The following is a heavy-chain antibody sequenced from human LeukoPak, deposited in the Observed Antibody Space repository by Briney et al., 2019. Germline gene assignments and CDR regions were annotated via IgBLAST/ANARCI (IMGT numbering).Heavy chain of an antibody. CDR3: ARWGKSTMVRGEDFDY. V-gene: IGHV3-30*03. D-gene: IGHD3-10*01. CDR1: GFTVSSNY. CDR2: ISYDGSNK. Sequence: GGSLRLSCAASGFTVSSNYMSWVRQAPGKGLEWVAVISYDGSNKYYADSVKGRFTISRDNSKNTLYLQMNSLRAEDTAVYYCARWGKSTMVRGEDFDYWGQGTLVTVSS. J-gene: IGHJ4*02.